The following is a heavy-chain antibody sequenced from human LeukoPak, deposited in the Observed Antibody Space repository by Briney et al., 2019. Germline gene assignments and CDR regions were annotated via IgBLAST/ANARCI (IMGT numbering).Heavy chain of an antibody. Sequence: GESMKISCQGSGYNFTIHWIAWVRQMPGKGLELMGIIYPDDSDTRYSPSFQGQVTISADKSITTAYLQWSSLKASDTAMYYCARSYGTWNYADYWGQGTLFTVSS. D-gene: IGHD3-10*01. CDR2: IYPDDSDT. J-gene: IGHJ4*02. CDR1: GYNFTIHW. V-gene: IGHV5-51*06. CDR3: ARSYGTWNYADY.